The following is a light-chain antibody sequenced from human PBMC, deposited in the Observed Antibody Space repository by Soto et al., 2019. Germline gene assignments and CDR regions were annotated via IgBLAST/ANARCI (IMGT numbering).Light chain of an antibody. Sequence: ETVMTQSPATLSVSPGEGATLSCRASQSVSHNLAWYQQKPGQAPRLLIYGASARATGIPARFSGSGSGTEFTLTISSLQSEDFAVYYCQQYNNWPHTFGQGTSLEIK. J-gene: IGKJ2*01. CDR3: QQYNNWPHT. CDR2: GAS. V-gene: IGKV3-15*01. CDR1: QSVSHN.